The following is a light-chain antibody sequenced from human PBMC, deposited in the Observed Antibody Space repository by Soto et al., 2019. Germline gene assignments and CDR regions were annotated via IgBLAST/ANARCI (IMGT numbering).Light chain of an antibody. CDR2: EVR. Sequence: QSVLTQPRSVSGSPGQSVTISCTGTSSDVGGYNYVSWYQHRPGKAPRLMIYEVRNRLSGVSNRFSGSKSGNTASLTISGLQSEDEADYYCTSYTPTGALVFGSGTKV. CDR1: SSDVGGYNY. V-gene: IGLV2-14*01. J-gene: IGLJ6*01. CDR3: TSYTPTGALV.